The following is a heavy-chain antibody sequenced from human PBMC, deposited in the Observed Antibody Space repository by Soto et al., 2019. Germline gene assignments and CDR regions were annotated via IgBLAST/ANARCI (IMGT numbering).Heavy chain of an antibody. V-gene: IGHV4-39*01. D-gene: IGHD4-4*01. CDR2: IYYSGST. J-gene: IGHJ6*02. CDR1: GGTISSSSYY. CDR3: ATNYAYYYYYGMDV. Sequence: PSETLSLTCNVSGGTISSSSYYWGWIRQPPGKGLEWIGSIYYSGSTYYNPYLKSRVTISVDTSKNQFSLKLSSVTAADMSLYYCATNYAYYYYYGMDVWGQGTTVTVSS.